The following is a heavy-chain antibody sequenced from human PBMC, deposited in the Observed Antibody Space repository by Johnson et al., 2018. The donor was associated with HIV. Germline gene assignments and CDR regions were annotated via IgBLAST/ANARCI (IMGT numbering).Heavy chain of an antibody. CDR2: INGDGSST. CDR1: GFTFSSYW. D-gene: IGHD6-6*01. Sequence: VQLVESGGGLFQPGGSLRLSCAASGFTFSSYWMDWVRQAPGKGLVWVSRINGDGSSTTYADSVKGRFTISRDNSKNTLNLQMNGLRAEDTAVYHCARDRASSSTSDAFDIWGQGTMVTVSS. J-gene: IGHJ3*02. CDR3: ARDRASSSTSDAFDI. V-gene: IGHV3-74*01.